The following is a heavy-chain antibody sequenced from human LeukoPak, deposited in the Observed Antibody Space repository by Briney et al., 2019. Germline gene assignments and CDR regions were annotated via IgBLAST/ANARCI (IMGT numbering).Heavy chain of an antibody. CDR2: ISSSGSTK. D-gene: IGHD3-10*01. CDR3: ARDYGSGNYPDAFDI. J-gene: IGHJ3*02. V-gene: IGHV3-11*01. CDR1: GFIFSDYY. Sequence: GGSLRLSCAASGFIFSDYYMSWIRQAPGKGLEWVSYISSSGSTKYYADSVKGRFTTSRDNAKNSLYLQMNSLRAEDTAVYYCARDYGSGNYPDAFDIWGQGTMVTVSS.